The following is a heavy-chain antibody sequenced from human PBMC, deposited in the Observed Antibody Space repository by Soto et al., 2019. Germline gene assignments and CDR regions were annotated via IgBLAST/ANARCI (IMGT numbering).Heavy chain of an antibody. CDR2: IYHSGST. CDR1: SGSISSSNW. J-gene: IGHJ4*02. V-gene: IGHV4-4*02. CDR3: ARDRGRSYQDWPSPLGY. D-gene: IGHD3-16*01. Sequence: QVQLQESGPGLVKPSGTLSLTCAVSSGSISSSNWWSWVRQPPGKGLEWIGEIYHSGSTNYNPSLKSRVTISVDTSKNQFSLKLSSVTAADTAVYYCARDRGRSYQDWPSPLGYWGQGTLVTVSS.